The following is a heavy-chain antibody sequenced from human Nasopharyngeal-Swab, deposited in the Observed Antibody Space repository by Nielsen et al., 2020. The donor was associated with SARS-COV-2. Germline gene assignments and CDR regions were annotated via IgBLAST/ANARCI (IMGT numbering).Heavy chain of an antibody. CDR2: INAGNGNT. CDR1: GYTFTSYA. J-gene: IGHJ4*02. V-gene: IGHV1-3*01. CDR3: AREAEPGGYFDY. Sequence: ASVKVSCKASGYTFTSYAMHWVRQAPGQRLEWMGRINAGNGNTKYSQKFQGRVTITRDTSASTAYMELSSLRSEDTAVYYCAREAEPGGYFDYWGQGTLVTVSS. D-gene: IGHD1-14*01.